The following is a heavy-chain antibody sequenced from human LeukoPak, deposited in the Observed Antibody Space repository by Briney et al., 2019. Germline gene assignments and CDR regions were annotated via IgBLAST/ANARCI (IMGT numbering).Heavy chain of an antibody. D-gene: IGHD2-15*01. CDR3: VRQATPHGHFDY. CDR2: IGIGGDT. J-gene: IGHJ4*02. CDR1: KFTFSNYG. V-gene: IGHV3-13*01. Sequence: HPGGSLRLSCAASKFTFSNYGMTWVRQAPGNGLEWVSAIGIGGDTYYPGSVKGRFTISRENAKNSLYLQMNSLRAGDTAVYYCVRQATPHGHFDYWGQGILVTVSS.